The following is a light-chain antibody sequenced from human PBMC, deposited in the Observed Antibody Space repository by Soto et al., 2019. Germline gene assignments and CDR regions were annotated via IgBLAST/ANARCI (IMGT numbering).Light chain of an antibody. J-gene: IGKJ1*01. CDR3: QQANCYPWP. V-gene: IGKV1-12*01. CDR2: GSS. CDR1: QGVSDW. Sequence: DIQMTQSPSSVSASVGDSVTITCRASQGVSDWVAWYQQKPGEAPKLLIYGSSSLLSGVPSRFSGTRTGTDFTLTIISLQPEDFATYYSQQANCYPWPFGQGTKV.